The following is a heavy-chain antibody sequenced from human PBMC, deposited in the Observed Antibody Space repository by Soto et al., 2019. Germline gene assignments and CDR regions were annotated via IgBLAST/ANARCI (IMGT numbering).Heavy chain of an antibody. V-gene: IGHV3-23*01. D-gene: IGHD3-10*01. J-gene: IGHJ4*02. CDR1: GFTFNSYA. Sequence: EVQLLESGGGLVQPGGSLRLSCAASGFTFNSYAMTWVRQAPGKGLEWVSSISGSGDVTFYAASVEGRFTISRDNSKITVYLQMSSLRVEDTGVYSCARIYGSGVVDFWGQGSLITVSS. CDR3: ARIYGSGVVDF. CDR2: ISGSGDVT.